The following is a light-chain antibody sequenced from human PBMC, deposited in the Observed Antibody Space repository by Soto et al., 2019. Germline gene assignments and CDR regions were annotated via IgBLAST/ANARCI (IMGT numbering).Light chain of an antibody. CDR1: QSIRHY. V-gene: IGKV1-5*01. CDR3: KHHNIYSQT. CDR2: GAS. J-gene: IGKJ1*01. Sequence: DIQMTQSPSSLSASVGDRVTITCRASQSIRHYLAWYQQMPGKAPKLLIYGASTLQSGVPSRFSGSGSGTEFILTISSLQPDDFGIYFSKHHNIYSQTFGQGTKVDIK.